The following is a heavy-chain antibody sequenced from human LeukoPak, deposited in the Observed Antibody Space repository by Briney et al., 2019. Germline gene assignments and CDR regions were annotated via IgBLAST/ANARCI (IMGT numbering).Heavy chain of an antibody. V-gene: IGHV1-69*01. J-gene: IGHJ4*02. D-gene: IGHD3-10*01. CDR2: IIPIFGTA. Sequence: SVKVSCKASGGTFSSYAISWVRQAPGQGLEWMGGIIPIFGTANYAQKFQGRVTITADESTSTAYMELSSLRSEDTAVYYCALGVRGVTYPGCFDYWGQGTLVTVSS. CDR1: GGTFSSYA. CDR3: ALGVRGVTYPGCFDY.